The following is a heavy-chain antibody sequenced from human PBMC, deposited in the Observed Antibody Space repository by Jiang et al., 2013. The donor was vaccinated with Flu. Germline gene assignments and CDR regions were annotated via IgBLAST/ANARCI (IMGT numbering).Heavy chain of an antibody. D-gene: IGHD5-12*01. Sequence: RQAPGQGLEWMGWINPNSGGTNYAQKFQGRVTMTRDTSISTAYMELSRLRSDDTAVYYCAREIVATIYYYYGMDVWGQGTTVTVSS. J-gene: IGHJ6*02. CDR2: INPNSGGT. V-gene: IGHV1-2*02. CDR3: AREIVATIYYYYGMDV.